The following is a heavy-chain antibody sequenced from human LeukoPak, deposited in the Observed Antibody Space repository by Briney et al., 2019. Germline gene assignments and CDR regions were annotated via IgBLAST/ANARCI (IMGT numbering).Heavy chain of an antibody. J-gene: IGHJ4*02. CDR1: GLTFKNFA. Sequence: GGSLRLSCAASGLTFKNFAMSWVRQAPGKGLEWLAVTNGDEDSTHYADSVRGHFVISTDNSKSTSFLHMNSLRAEDTAVYNCTIDLMPGFTSGWHLAYWGQGTLVTASS. V-gene: IGHV3-23*01. D-gene: IGHD6-19*01. CDR2: TNGDEDST. CDR3: TIDLMPGFTSGWHLAY.